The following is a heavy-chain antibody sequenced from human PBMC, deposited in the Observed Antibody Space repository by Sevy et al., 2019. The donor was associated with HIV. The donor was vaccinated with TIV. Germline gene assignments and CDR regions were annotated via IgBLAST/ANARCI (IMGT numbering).Heavy chain of an antibody. CDR3: AREPGCYDYDYGMDV. CDR2: VYYTGLT. V-gene: IGHV4-39*02. J-gene: IGHJ6*02. D-gene: IGHD3-16*01. CDR1: GGSITSSNYY. Sequence: SETLSLTCSASGGSITSSNYYWGWIRQPPGKGLEWIGSVYYTGLTYYNPSLKSRVTISIDTSKNQFSLNLNSVTAADTAIYYCAREPGCYDYDYGMDVWGQGTTVTVSS.